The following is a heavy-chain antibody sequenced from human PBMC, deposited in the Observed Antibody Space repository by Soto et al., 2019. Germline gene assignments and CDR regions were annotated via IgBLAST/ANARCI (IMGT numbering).Heavy chain of an antibody. V-gene: IGHV1-69*01. CDR2: IIPIFGTA. J-gene: IGHJ4*02. D-gene: IGHD6-6*01. CDR3: ARVPRPEDPSYFDY. Sequence: QVQLVQAGAEVKKPGSSVKVSCKASGGTFSSYAISWVRQAPGQWLEWMGGIIPIFGTANYAQKFQGRVTITADESTSTAYMELSSLRSEDTAVYYCARVPRPEDPSYFDYWGQGTLVTVSS. CDR1: GGTFSSYA.